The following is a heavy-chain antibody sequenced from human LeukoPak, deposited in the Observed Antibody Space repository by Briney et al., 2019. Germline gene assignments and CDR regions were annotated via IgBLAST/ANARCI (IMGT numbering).Heavy chain of an antibody. Sequence: SVKVPCTASGGTFSSYASSWVRQAPGQGLEWMGRIIPILGIANYAQNYQGRVTITADNSTRTAYMELSSLRSEDTAVYYCARSLGRGYSYGHDYWGQGTLVTVSS. J-gene: IGHJ4*02. CDR1: GGTFSSYA. CDR3: ARSLGRGYSYGHDY. V-gene: IGHV1-69*04. CDR2: IIPILGIA. D-gene: IGHD5-18*01.